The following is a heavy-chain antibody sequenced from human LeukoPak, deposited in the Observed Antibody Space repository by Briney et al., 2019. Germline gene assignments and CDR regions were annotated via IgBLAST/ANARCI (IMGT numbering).Heavy chain of an antibody. CDR3: AKDYYDSSGYRHYYYYYGMDV. CDR1: GFTFSSYS. J-gene: IGHJ6*02. CDR2: ISSSSSYI. D-gene: IGHD3-22*01. Sequence: GGSLRLSCAASGFTFSSYSMNWVRQAPGKGLEWVSSISSSSSYIYYADSVKGRFTISRDNSKNTLYLQMNSLRAEDTAVYYCAKDYYDSSGYRHYYYYYGMDVWGQGTTVTVSS. V-gene: IGHV3-21*01.